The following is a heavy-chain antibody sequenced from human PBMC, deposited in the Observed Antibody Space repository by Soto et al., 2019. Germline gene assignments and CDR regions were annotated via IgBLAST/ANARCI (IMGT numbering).Heavy chain of an antibody. J-gene: IGHJ4*02. V-gene: IGHV1-18*01. CDR3: AISWVTRSSSCYRSGFDY. CDR2: ISAYNGNT. CDR1: GYTFTSYG. Sequence: GSSVKVSCKTSGYTFTSYGISWVRQAPGQGLERMGWISAYNGNTNYAQKIQGRVTMTTDTSTSTAYMELRSLRSDFTAVFFFAISWVTRSSSCYRSGFDYWGQGTLVTVSA. D-gene: IGHD6-13*01.